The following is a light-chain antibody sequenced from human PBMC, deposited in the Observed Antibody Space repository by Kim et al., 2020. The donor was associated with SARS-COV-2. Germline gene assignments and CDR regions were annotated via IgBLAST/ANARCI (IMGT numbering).Light chain of an antibody. CDR1: QSISIW. CDR3: QQYVDYSWT. V-gene: IGKV1-5*03. J-gene: IGKJ1*01. CDR2: KTS. Sequence: ASVGDRVNLSCRASQSISIWLGWFQQKPGKAPKVLIYKTSTLASGVPSRFSGSGSGTEFTLTISSLQPDDSATYYCQQYVDYSWTFGQGTKVDIK.